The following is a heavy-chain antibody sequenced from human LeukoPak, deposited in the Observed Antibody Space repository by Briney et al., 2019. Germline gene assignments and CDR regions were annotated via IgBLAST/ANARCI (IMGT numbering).Heavy chain of an antibody. CDR3: ACMANRYYYGMDV. D-gene: IGHD5-24*01. Sequence: GGSLRLSCAASGFTFSSYCMNWVRQAPGKGLEWVSSISSSSSYIYYADSVKGRFTISRDNAKNSLYLQMNSLRAEDTAVYYCACMANRYYYGMDVWGQGTTVTVSS. V-gene: IGHV3-21*04. CDR2: ISSSSSYI. CDR1: GFTFSSYC. J-gene: IGHJ6*02.